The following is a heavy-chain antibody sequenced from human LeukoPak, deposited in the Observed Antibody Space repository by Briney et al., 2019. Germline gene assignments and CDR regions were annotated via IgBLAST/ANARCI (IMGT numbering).Heavy chain of an antibody. CDR3: ARDAQPSYYYDSSGYYYDY. CDR1: GFTFSSYS. V-gene: IGHV3-21*01. J-gene: IGHJ4*02. CDR2: ISSSSSYI. D-gene: IGHD3-22*01. Sequence: PGGSLRLSCAASGFTFSSYSMNWVRQAPGKGLEWVSSISSSSSYIYYADSVKGRFTISRDNAKNSLYLQMNSLRAEDTAVYYCARDAQPSYYYDSSGYYYDYWGQGTLVTVSS.